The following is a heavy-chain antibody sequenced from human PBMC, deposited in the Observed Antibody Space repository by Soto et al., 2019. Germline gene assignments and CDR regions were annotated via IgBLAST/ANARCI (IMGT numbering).Heavy chain of an antibody. V-gene: IGHV2-5*02. D-gene: IGHD4-17*01. CDR1: GFSLSTSRVG. CDR2: IYWDDDK. Sequence: ESGPTLVNPTQTLTLTCTFSGFSLSTSRVGVGWIRQPPGKALEWLALIYWDDDKRYSPSLKTRLTITKDTSKNQVVLTMTNMDPVDTATYYCAHYRILGDYMYYFDSWGQRTLVTVSS. J-gene: IGHJ4*02. CDR3: AHYRILGDYMYYFDS.